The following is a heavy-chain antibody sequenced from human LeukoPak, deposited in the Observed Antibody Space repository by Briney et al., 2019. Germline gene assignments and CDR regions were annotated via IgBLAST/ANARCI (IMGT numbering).Heavy chain of an antibody. J-gene: IGHJ4*02. CDR3: ARLAYSGSYY. CDR1: GGSLSSSSYY. D-gene: IGHD1-26*01. Sequence: KPSETLSLTCTVSGGSLSSSSYYWGWIRQPPGKGLEWIGSIYYSGSTYYNPSLKSRVTISVDTSKNQFSLKPSSVTAADTAVYYCARLAYSGSYYWGQGTLVTVSS. CDR2: IYYSGST. V-gene: IGHV4-39*01.